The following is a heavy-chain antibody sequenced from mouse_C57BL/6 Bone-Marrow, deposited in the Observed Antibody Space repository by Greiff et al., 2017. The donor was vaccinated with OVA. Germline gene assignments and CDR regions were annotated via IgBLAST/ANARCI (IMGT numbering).Heavy chain of an antibody. Sequence: QVQLQQSGAELVRPGASVTLSCKASGYTFTDYEMHWVKQTPVHGLEWIGAIDPETGGTAYNQKFKGKAILTADKSSSTAYMELRSLTSEDSAVYYCTREGNSSGYYFDYWGQGTTLTVSS. V-gene: IGHV1-15*01. J-gene: IGHJ2*01. CDR1: GYTFTDYE. CDR2: IDPETGGT. CDR3: TREGNSSGYYFDY. D-gene: IGHD3-2*02.